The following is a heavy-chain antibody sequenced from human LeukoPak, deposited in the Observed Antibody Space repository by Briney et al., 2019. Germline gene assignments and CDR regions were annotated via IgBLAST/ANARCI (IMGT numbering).Heavy chain of an antibody. V-gene: IGHV1-2*02. CDR3: ARGQLVDC. Sequence: GASVKVSCKASGYTFTGYYMHWVRQAPGQGLEWMGWINPNSGDTNYAQKFQDRVTVTRDTSISTAYMELSRLKSDDTAVYYCARGQLVDCWGQGTQVTVSS. CDR1: GYTFTGYY. CDR2: INPNSGDT. J-gene: IGHJ4*02. D-gene: IGHD1-1*01.